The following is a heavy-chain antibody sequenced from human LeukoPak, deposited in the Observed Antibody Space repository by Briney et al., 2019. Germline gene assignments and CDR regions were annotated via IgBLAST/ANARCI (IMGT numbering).Heavy chain of an antibody. CDR3: ARYCSSTSCYNY. Sequence: PGGSLRLSCAASGFTFSSYAMSWVRQAPGKGLEWVSYISSSGSTIYYADSVKGRFTISRDNAKNSLYLQMNSLRAEDTAVYYCARYCSSTSCYNYWGQGTLVTVSS. V-gene: IGHV3-48*04. J-gene: IGHJ4*02. D-gene: IGHD2-2*02. CDR2: ISSSGSTI. CDR1: GFTFSSYA.